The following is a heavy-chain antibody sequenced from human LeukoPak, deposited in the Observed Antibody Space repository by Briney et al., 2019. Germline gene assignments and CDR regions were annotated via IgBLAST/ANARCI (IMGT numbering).Heavy chain of an antibody. D-gene: IGHD6-19*01. Sequence: PGGSLRLSCAASGFTFSSYEMNWVRQAPGKGLEWVSQISSSGGTKYYADSVKGRFTISRDNAKNSVYLQMSTLRAEDTAVYYCARGDTVMVTAVAGTGVDLDYWGQGTLVTVSS. CDR3: ARGDTVMVTAVAGTGVDLDY. V-gene: IGHV3-48*03. J-gene: IGHJ4*02. CDR1: GFTFSSYE. CDR2: ISSSGGTK.